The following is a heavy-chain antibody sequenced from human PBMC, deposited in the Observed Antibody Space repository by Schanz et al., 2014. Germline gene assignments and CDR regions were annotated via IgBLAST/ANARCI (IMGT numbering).Heavy chain of an antibody. J-gene: IGHJ5*02. CDR1: GFTFSTFA. D-gene: IGHD1-1*01. Sequence: VQLLESGGDLVQPGGSLRLSCSASGFTFSTFAMHWVRQAPGKGLEYISAISNNGDSTYYADSVKGRFTISRDNSKNLLYLQMNSLRAEDTAVYYCTRDVRLDRRGNWFDPWGQGTLVTVSS. V-gene: IGHV3-64*04. CDR3: TRDVRLDRRGNWFDP. CDR2: ISNNGDST.